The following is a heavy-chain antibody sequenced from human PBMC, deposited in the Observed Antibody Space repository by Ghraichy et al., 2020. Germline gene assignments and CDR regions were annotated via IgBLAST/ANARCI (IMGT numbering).Heavy chain of an antibody. CDR2: ISSSSSYT. V-gene: IGHV3-11*06. CDR3: ARIDYASGSPFDY. Sequence: GESLNISCPASGFTFSDYYMSWIRQAPGKGLECVSYISSSSSYTYYADSVKGRFTISRDNAKNSLSLQMNSLRAEDTAVYYCARIDYASGSPFDYWGQGTLVTVSS. D-gene: IGHD3-10*01. J-gene: IGHJ4*02. CDR1: GFTFSDYY.